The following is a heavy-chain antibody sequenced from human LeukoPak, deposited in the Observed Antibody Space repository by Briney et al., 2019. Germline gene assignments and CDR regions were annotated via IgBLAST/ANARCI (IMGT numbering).Heavy chain of an antibody. J-gene: IGHJ4*02. V-gene: IGHV1-2*04. Sequence: ASVKVSCKASGYTFTVYYIHWVRQAPGQGLEWIGRINPDGGGTNFAGKFQGWVTMTRDTSISTAYMELSRLRSDDTAVYYCAREPYDSSGYHFDYWGQGTLVTVSS. CDR2: INPDGGGT. D-gene: IGHD3-22*01. CDR3: AREPYDSSGYHFDY. CDR1: GYTFTVYY.